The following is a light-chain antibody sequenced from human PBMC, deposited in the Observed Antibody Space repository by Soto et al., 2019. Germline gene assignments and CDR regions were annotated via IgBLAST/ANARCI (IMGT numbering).Light chain of an antibody. CDR1: SSDVGGYNY. CDR2: EVS. Sequence: QSALTQPASVSGSPGQSITISCTGTSSDVGGYNYVSWYQQHPGKAPQLMIYEVSNRHSGVSNRFSGSKSGNTASLTISGLQAEDEADYYCSSYTSSRTPYVFGTGTKLTVL. J-gene: IGLJ1*01. CDR3: SSYTSSRTPYV. V-gene: IGLV2-14*01.